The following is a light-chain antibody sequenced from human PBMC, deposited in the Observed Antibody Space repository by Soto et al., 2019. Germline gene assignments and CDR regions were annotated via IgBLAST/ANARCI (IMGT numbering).Light chain of an antibody. CDR1: QSVSSY. CDR2: DAS. CDR3: QQSYKNPRT. Sequence: EIVLTQSPATLSLSPCERATPSCRASQSVSSYLAWYQQKPGQAPRLLIYDASNRATGIPARFSGSGSGTDFTLTITSLQPEDFGTYYCQQSYKNPRTFGQGTKVDI. V-gene: IGKV3-11*01. J-gene: IGKJ1*01.